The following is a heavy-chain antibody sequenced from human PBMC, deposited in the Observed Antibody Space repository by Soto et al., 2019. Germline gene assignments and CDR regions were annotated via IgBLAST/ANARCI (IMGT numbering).Heavy chain of an antibody. D-gene: IGHD1-7*01. CDR3: GRGRSGELVVFY. CDR1: GYTFTGYY. Sequence: QVQLVQSGAEVKESGAPVKVSCKASGYTFTGYYIHWVRQAPGQGLEWVGEISPKSGGTRYAQKFQGRITMTKDTSITTVYMELSTLSPDDPAVYYCGRGRSGELVVFYWGQGTLVTVHS. CDR2: ISPKSGGT. V-gene: IGHV1-2*02. J-gene: IGHJ4*02.